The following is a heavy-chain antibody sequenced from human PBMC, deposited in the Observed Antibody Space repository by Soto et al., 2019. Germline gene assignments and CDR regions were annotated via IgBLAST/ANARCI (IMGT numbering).Heavy chain of an antibody. CDR3: ASAPYYGDYCGYFFDS. D-gene: IGHD4-17*01. Sequence: QVQLVQSGAEVKKPGASVKVSCKTSGYTFAAYYIHWIRQAPGQGLEWMGWINPTSGGTVYAQNFQDEVTMTRDTSISTAYVELRRLNSDDTAVYYCASAPYYGDYCGYFFDSWAQGAPVTGSS. V-gene: IGHV1-2*02. CDR2: INPTSGGT. CDR1: GYTFAAYY. J-gene: IGHJ4*02.